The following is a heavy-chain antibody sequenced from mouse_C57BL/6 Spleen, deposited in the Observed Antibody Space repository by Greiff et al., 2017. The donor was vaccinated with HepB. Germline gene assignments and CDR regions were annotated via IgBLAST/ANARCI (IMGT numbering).Heavy chain of an antibody. CDR2: IYPGDGDT. CDR3: ARSIPYVFDY. V-gene: IGHV1-82*01. Sequence: QVQLQQSGPELVKPGASVKISCKASGYAFSSSWMNWVKQRPGKGLEWIGRIYPGDGDTNYNGKFKGKATLTADKSSSTAYMQLSSLTSEDSAVYFCARSIPYVFDYWGQGTTLTVSS. CDR1: GYAFSSSW. J-gene: IGHJ2*01.